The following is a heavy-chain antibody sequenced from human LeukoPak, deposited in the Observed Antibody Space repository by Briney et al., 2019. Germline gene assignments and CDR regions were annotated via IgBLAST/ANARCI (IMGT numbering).Heavy chain of an antibody. J-gene: IGHJ4*02. D-gene: IGHD3-10*01. Sequence: PGGSLRLSCTASGFTFGDYAMSWIRQPPGKGLEWIGEINHSGSTNYNPSLKSRVTISVDTSKNQFSLKLSSVTAADTAVYYCARSPWYYYGSGSYYNAPKYFDYWGQGTLVTVSS. CDR2: INHSGST. V-gene: IGHV4-34*01. CDR3: ARSPWYYYGSGSYYNAPKYFDY. CDR1: GFTFGDYA.